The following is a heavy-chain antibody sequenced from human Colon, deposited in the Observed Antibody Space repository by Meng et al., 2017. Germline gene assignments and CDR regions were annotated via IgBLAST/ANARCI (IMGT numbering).Heavy chain of an antibody. J-gene: IGHJ4*02. Sequence: GESLKISCAASGFTFSSYWMSWVRQAPGKGLEWVAIIKQDGSEKHYVDSVKGRFTISRDNAKNSVILHMSSLRAEDTAVYYCVRATWLHHFWGQGTLVTVSS. D-gene: IGHD5-12*01. CDR1: GFTFSSYW. CDR3: VRATWLHHF. V-gene: IGHV3-7*01. CDR2: IKQDGSEK.